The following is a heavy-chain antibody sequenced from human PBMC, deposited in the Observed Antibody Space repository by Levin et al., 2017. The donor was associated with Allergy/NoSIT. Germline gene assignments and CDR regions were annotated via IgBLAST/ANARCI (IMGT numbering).Heavy chain of an antibody. J-gene: IGHJ4*02. Sequence: GESLKISCAASGFTVSSNYMSWVRQAPGKGLEWVSVIYSGGSTYYADSVKGRFTISRDNSKNTLYLQMNSLRAEDTAVYYCARHGYYYGSGSSTPFDYWGQGTLVTVSS. D-gene: IGHD3-10*01. CDR3: ARHGYYYGSGSSTPFDY. CDR1: GFTVSSNY. CDR2: IYSGGST. V-gene: IGHV3-66*02.